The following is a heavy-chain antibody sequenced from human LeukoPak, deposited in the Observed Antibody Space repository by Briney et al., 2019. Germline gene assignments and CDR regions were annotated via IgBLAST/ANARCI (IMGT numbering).Heavy chain of an antibody. CDR1: GYTFTGYY. J-gene: IGHJ4*02. Sequence: ASLKVSCEASGYTFTGYYMHWVRQAPGQGLEWMGWINPNSGGTNYAQKFQGRVTMTRDTSISTAYMELSRLRSDDTAVYYCHYYDSSGYLGGGDYWGQGTLVTVSS. D-gene: IGHD3-22*01. CDR3: HYYDSSGYLGGGDY. V-gene: IGHV1-2*02. CDR2: INPNSGGT.